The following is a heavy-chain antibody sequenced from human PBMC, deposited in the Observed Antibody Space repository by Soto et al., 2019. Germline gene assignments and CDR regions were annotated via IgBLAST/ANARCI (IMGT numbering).Heavy chain of an antibody. J-gene: IGHJ4*02. CDR1: GYTFTGYY. CDR2: INPNSGGT. V-gene: IGHV1-2*02. CDR3: ARGNRRGYYGSGITTY. D-gene: IGHD3-10*01. Sequence: ASVKVSCKASGYTFTGYYMHWVRQAPGQGLEWMGWINPNSGGTNYAQKFQGRVTMTRDTSISTAYMELSRLRSDDTAVYYCARGNRRGYYGSGITTYWGQGTLVTV.